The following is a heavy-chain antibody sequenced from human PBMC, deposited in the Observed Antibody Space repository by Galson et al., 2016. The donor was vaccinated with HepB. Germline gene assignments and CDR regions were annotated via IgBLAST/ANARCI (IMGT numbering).Heavy chain of an antibody. CDR3: AHFDYNESRGQYFQH. D-gene: IGHD3-22*01. CDR2: IFWDDTQ. J-gene: IGHJ1*01. Sequence: PALVKPTQTLTLTCTFSGFSLNTGKMGVAWIRQPPGKALEWLALIFWDDTQRHRPSLKSRLTIMKDTSKNQVVLTMANMGPMDTATYYFAHFDYNESRGQYFQHWGQGTLVFVSS. CDR1: GFSLNTGKMG. V-gene: IGHV2-5*02.